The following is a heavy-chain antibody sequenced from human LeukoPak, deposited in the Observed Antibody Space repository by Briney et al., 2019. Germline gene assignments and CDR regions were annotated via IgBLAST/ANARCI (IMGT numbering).Heavy chain of an antibody. CDR1: GYTFTIYG. J-gene: IGHJ4*02. V-gene: IGHV1-18*01. CDR3: ARDPGGSYWADY. CDR2: ISGYNGNT. Sequence: ASVKVSCKTSGYTFTIYGLSWLRQAPGQGLEWMGWISGYNGNTKYAQKFQGRVTMTTDTSTSTSYMELRSLRSDDTAVYYCARDPGGSYWADYWGQGTLVTVSS. D-gene: IGHD1-26*01.